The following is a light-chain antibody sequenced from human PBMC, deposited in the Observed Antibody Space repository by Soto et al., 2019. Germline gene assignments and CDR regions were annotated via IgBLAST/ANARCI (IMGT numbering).Light chain of an antibody. V-gene: IGLV2-14*01. Sequence: QSVLTQPASVSGSPGQSIAVSCTGTSSDVGGYNYVSWYQQRPGKGPKLILYDVSSRPSGVSNRFSGSKSGNTASLTITGLQAEDEADYFCNSYTDSGTYVFGTWTKVTVL. J-gene: IGLJ1*01. CDR2: DVS. CDR3: NSYTDSGTYV. CDR1: SSDVGGYNY.